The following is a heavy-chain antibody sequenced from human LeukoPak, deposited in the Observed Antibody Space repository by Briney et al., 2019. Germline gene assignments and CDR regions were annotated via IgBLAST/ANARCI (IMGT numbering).Heavy chain of an antibody. CDR3: ARSSYYYDSSGYYSLRFDY. Sequence: TLSLTCTVSGGSISSGSYYWSWIRQPAGKGLEWIGRIYTSGSTNYNPSLKSRVTISVDTSKNQFSLKLSSVTAADTAVYYCARSSYYYDSSGYYSLRFDYWGQGTLVTVSS. V-gene: IGHV4-61*02. CDR1: GGSISSGSYY. D-gene: IGHD3-22*01. J-gene: IGHJ4*02. CDR2: IYTSGST.